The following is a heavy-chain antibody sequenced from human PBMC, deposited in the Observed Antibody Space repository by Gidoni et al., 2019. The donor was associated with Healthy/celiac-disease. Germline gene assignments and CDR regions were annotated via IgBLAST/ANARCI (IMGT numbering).Heavy chain of an antibody. J-gene: IGHJ2*01. D-gene: IGHD3-10*01. CDR2: MNPNSGNT. Sequence: QAQLVQSGAEVKKPGASVELSCKASGYTFTSYDINWVRQATGQGLEWMGWMNPNSGNTGYAQKFQGRVTMTRNTSISTAYMELSSLRSEDTAVYYCARRAPNRNPRAWYFDLWGRGTLVTVSS. CDR3: ARRAPNRNPRAWYFDL. CDR1: GYTFTSYD. V-gene: IGHV1-8*01.